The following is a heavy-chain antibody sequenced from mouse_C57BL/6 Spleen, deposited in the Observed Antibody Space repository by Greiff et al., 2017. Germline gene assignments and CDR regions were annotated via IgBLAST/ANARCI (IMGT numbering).Heavy chain of an antibody. D-gene: IGHD2-5*01. Sequence: VQLQQPGAELARPGASVKLSCKASGYTFTSYGIRWVKQRPGQGLEWIGEIHPCSGNTYYNEKFKGKATLTADKSSSTAYMELRSLTSEDSAVYVCARGAYSNYGWYFDDWGKGTTVTVSS. CDR3: ARGAYSNYGWYFDD. CDR2: IHPCSGNT. CDR1: GYTFTSYG. J-gene: IGHJ1*03. V-gene: IGHV1-81*01.